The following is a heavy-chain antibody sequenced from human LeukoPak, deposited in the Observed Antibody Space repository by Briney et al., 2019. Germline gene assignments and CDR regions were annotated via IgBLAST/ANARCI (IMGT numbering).Heavy chain of an antibody. Sequence: GGSLRLSCAASGFTFSNYWMSWVRQPPGKGLEWVAHIKPDGSEKDYVDSVKGRFTLFRDDAKNSVYLQMNSLRVEDTAVYYCARGGLRYCSSSSCYIESPDYWGQGTLVTVSS. J-gene: IGHJ4*02. CDR1: GFTFSNYW. CDR3: ARGGLRYCSSSSCYIESPDY. D-gene: IGHD2-2*02. V-gene: IGHV3-7*01. CDR2: IKPDGSEK.